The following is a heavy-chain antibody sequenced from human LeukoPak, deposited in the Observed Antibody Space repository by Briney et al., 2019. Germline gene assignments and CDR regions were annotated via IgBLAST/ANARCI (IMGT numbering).Heavy chain of an antibody. V-gene: IGHV4-34*01. CDR2: INHSGST. Sequence: SETLSLTCAVYGGSCSGYYWSWIRQPPGKGLEWIGEINHSGSTNYNPSLKSRVTISVDTSKNQFSLKLSSVTAADTAVYYCARDGDVDTAMVFDYWGQGTLVTVSS. CDR1: GGSCSGYY. D-gene: IGHD5-18*01. J-gene: IGHJ4*02. CDR3: ARDGDVDTAMVFDY.